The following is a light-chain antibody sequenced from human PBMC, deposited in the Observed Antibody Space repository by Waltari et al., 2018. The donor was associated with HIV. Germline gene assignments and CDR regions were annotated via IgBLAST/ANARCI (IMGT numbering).Light chain of an antibody. CDR2: RSD. Sequence: QSVLTQAPSVSRPPGQRVIMSCSGRASNIGNNFVSWFQQVSGRAPSLVIYRSDQRPSGVPDRISAAKAGSSATLAITGLQSGDEAVYFCASWDDNLSHWVFGGGTKVTV. J-gene: IGLJ3*02. V-gene: IGLV1-47*01. CDR1: ASNIGNNF. CDR3: ASWDDNLSHWV.